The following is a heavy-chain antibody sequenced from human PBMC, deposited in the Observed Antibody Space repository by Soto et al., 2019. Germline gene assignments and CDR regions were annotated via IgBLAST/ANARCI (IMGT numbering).Heavy chain of an antibody. Sequence: EVQLLESGGGWVQPGGSLRLSCAASGFTFSSNFMTWVRQAPGKGLEWVSGTSGSGTSRYYADSVKGRFTISRDNSKSTLYLQMNSLRAADTAGYYCAKAKAWGSYPYYGMDVWGQGTTVSVSS. CDR2: TSGSGTSR. CDR3: AKAKAWGSYPYYGMDV. V-gene: IGHV3-23*01. J-gene: IGHJ6*02. CDR1: GFTFSSNF. D-gene: IGHD1-26*01.